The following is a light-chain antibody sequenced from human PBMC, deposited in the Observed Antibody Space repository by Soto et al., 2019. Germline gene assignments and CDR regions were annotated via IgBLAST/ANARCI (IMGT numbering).Light chain of an antibody. CDR2: VAS. V-gene: IGKV1-39*01. CDR3: HQTYSIPWK. J-gene: IGKJ1*01. CDR1: QTITTY. Sequence: DIQMTQSPSSLSASVGDRITITCRASQTITTYLNWYQQRPGKAPKVLIYVASTLQSGVPSRFSGSGSGTEFTLTISSLQPEDFATYYCHQTYSIPWKFGQGTRVEIK.